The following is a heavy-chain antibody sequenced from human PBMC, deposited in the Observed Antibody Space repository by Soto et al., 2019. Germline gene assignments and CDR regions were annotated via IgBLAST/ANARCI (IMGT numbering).Heavy chain of an antibody. Sequence: ASETLSLTCIVFGGSISPYYLTWIRQPPGKGLEWIGHIYYSGSPNYNPSLKSRVTISVDTSKSQFSLKLSSVTAADTAVYYCARDVSPTYWGQGMLVTVSS. V-gene: IGHV4-59*01. J-gene: IGHJ4*02. CDR1: GGSISPYY. CDR2: IYYSGSP. CDR3: ARDVSPTY.